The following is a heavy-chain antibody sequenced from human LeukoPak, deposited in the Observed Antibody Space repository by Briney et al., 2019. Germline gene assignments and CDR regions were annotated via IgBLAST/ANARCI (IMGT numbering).Heavy chain of an antibody. Sequence: GGSLRLSCAASGFTFSDDWMIWVRQAPGKGLEWVANIRQNGRDMRYVDSVKGRFTISRDNAKNSLYLQMNSLRDEDTAVYYCARSIVGSPAAPYPLFGPWGQGTLVTVFS. CDR1: GFTFSDDW. CDR3: ARSIVGSPAAPYPLFGP. J-gene: IGHJ5*02. V-gene: IGHV3-7*03. CDR2: IRQNGRDM. D-gene: IGHD2-15*01.